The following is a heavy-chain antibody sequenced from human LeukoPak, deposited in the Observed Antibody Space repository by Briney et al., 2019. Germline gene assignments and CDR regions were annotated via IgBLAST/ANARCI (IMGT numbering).Heavy chain of an antibody. CDR3: ARDYYYGSGSSDY. Sequence: GGSLRLSYADSGFSVGDSYMSWVRQARGKGLEWISIVYSGGTTNCAVSVKGRFTISRDSSKNTLYLQMNSLRAEDTAVYYCARDYYYGSGSSDYWGQGTLVTVSS. J-gene: IGHJ4*02. CDR2: VYSGGTT. CDR1: GFSVGDSY. V-gene: IGHV3-53*01. D-gene: IGHD3-10*01.